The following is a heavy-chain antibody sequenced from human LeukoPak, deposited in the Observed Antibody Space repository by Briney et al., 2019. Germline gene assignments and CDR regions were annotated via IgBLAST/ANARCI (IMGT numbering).Heavy chain of an antibody. Sequence: SETLSLTCAVYGGSFSGYYWSWIRQHPGKGLEWIGEINHSGSTNYNPSLKSRVTISVDTSKNQFSLKLSSVTAADTAVYYCARGGGRVVVIGYYYMDVWGKGTTVTVSS. J-gene: IGHJ6*03. CDR2: INHSGST. CDR3: ARGGGRVVVIGYYYMDV. D-gene: IGHD3-22*01. CDR1: GGSFSGYY. V-gene: IGHV4-34*01.